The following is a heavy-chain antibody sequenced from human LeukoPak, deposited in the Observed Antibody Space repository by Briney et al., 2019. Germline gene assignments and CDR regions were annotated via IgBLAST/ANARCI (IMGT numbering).Heavy chain of an antibody. CDR2: ISGSDAGT. J-gene: IGHJ4*02. Sequence: GGSLRLSCAASGFTFKNYAMSWVRQAPGKGLEWVSAISGSDAGTYYADSVKGRFTISRDNSKNTLYLQMNSLRAEDAAVYYCAKALLGRCSGAICYYFDYWGQGTLVTVSS. CDR3: AKALLGRCSGAICYYFDY. V-gene: IGHV3-23*01. CDR1: GFTFKNYA. D-gene: IGHD2-15*01.